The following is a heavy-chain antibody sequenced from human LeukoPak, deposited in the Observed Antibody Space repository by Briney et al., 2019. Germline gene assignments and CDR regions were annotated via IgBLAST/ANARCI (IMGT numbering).Heavy chain of an antibody. CDR1: GFTFSSYE. D-gene: IGHD1-26*01. Sequence: GGSLRLSCAASGFTFSSYEMNWVRQAPGKGLEWDSYISSSGSSIYYADSVKGRFTISRDNAKNSLYLQMNSLRAEDTAVYYCARDYNTVGTYEGDYWGQRTLVTVSS. V-gene: IGHV3-48*03. CDR3: ARDYNTVGTYEGDY. CDR2: ISSSGSSI. J-gene: IGHJ4*02.